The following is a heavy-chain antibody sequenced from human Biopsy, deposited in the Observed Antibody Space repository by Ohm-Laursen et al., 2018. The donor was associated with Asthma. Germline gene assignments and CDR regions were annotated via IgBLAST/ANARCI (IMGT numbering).Heavy chain of an antibody. CDR3: ARGPNYHGSGRAPIGMDV. CDR1: GGSISSSSYY. V-gene: IGHV4-61*05. Sequence: GTLSLTCTVSGGSISSSSYYWGCIRQPPGKGLEWLGYIYYTGGDNYNPSLKSRVTISVDTSKNQFSLRLNSVTAADTAVYYCARGPNYHGSGRAPIGMDVWGQGTTVTVSS. J-gene: IGHJ6*02. CDR2: IYYTGGD. D-gene: IGHD3-10*01.